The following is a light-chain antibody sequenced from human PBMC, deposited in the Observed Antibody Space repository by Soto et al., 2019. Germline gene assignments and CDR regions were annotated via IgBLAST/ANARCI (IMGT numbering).Light chain of an antibody. CDR2: WAS. CDR1: QSVLYSSNNKNY. Sequence: DIVMTQSPDSLAVSLGERATINCKSSQSVLYSSNNKNYLAWYQQKPGQPPKLLMYWASTRESGVPDRFSGSGSGTDFTLTTSSLQAEDVAFYYCQQYYTTPRTFGQGTKVDIK. CDR3: QQYYTTPRT. J-gene: IGKJ1*01. V-gene: IGKV4-1*01.